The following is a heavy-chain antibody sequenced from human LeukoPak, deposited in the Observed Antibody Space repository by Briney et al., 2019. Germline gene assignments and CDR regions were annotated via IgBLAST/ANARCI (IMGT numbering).Heavy chain of an antibody. V-gene: IGHV3-48*01. D-gene: IGHD3-10*01. Sequence: GGSLRLSCAASGFTFSSYSMNWVRQAPGKGLEWVSYISSSSSTIYYADSVKGRFTISRDNSKNTLYLQMNSLRAEDTAVYYCAKESRFNAFDIWGQGTMVTVSS. CDR2: ISSSSSTI. J-gene: IGHJ3*02. CDR1: GFTFSSYS. CDR3: AKESRFNAFDI.